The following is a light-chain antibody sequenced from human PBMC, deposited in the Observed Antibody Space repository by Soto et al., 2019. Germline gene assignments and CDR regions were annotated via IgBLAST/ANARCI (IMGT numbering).Light chain of an antibody. CDR2: SKN. CDR1: SSNIGSNN. V-gene: IGLV1-44*01. Sequence: QSVLTQPPSASGTPGQRVTISCSGSSSNIGSNNVNWYQQLPETAPKLLIYSKNQRPSGVPDRFSGSKSGTSASLAISGLQSEDEADYYCAAWDDSLNGVVFGGGTKSPS. CDR3: AAWDDSLNGVV. J-gene: IGLJ3*02.